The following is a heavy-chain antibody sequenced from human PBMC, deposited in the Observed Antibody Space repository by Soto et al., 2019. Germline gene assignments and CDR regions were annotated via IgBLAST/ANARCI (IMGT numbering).Heavy chain of an antibody. CDR1: GFTFSDYY. CDR2: ISGNGEVI. Sequence: PGGSLRLSCAASGFTFSDYYIHWIRRAPGKGLEWISYISGNGEVIQYAASARGRFTISRDKAENSVYLEMESLRDEDTALYYCARDVDADFRTDFDYWGRGTLVTVSS. D-gene: IGHD4-17*01. CDR3: ARDVDADFRTDFDY. J-gene: IGHJ4*02. V-gene: IGHV3-11*01.